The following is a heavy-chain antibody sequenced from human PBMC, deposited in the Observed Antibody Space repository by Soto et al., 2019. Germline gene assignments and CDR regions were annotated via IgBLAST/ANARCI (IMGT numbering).Heavy chain of an antibody. CDR2: IYYSGST. V-gene: IGHV4-39*01. CDR3: ARRNVDTDMGYFDY. J-gene: IGHJ4*02. D-gene: IGHD5-18*01. Sequence: PSETLSLTCTVSGGSISSSSYYWGWIRQPPGKGLEWIGSIYYSGSTYYSPSLKSRVTISVDTSKNQFSLKLSSVTAADTAVYYCARRNVDTDMGYFDYWGQGTLVTVSS. CDR1: GGSISSSSYY.